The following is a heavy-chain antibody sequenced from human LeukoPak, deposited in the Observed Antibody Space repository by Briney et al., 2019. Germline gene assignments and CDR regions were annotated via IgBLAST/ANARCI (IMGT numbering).Heavy chain of an antibody. V-gene: IGHV4-4*07. D-gene: IGHD1-1*01. CDR3: ARDLMAGTTGGFDP. CDR1: GGSISSYY. CDR2: IYTSGST. Sequence: SETLSLTCTVSGGSISSYYWSWIRQPAGKGLEWIGRIYTSGSTNYNPSLKSRVTMSVDTSKNQFSLKLSSVTAADTAVYYCARDLMAGTTGGFDPWGQGTLVTVSS. J-gene: IGHJ5*02.